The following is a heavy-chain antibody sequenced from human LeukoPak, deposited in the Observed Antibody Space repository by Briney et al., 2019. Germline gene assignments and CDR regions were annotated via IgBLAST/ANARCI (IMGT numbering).Heavy chain of an antibody. CDR3: ARDLSSGWYFDY. J-gene: IGHJ4*02. CDR1: GGSFSGFY. V-gene: IGHV4-34*01. CDR2: INHSGGT. Sequence: SETLSLTCAVYGGSFSGFYWSWIRQPPGKGLEWIGDINHSGGTNYIPSLKSRVTISVDTSKKQFSLKLTSVTAADTAVYYCARDLSSGWYFDYWGQGTLVTVSS. D-gene: IGHD6-19*01.